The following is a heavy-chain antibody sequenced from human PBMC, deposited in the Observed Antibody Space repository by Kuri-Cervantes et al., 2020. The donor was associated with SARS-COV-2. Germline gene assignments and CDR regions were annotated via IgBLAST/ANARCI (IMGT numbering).Heavy chain of an antibody. CDR1: GGSISSYY. J-gene: IGHJ4*02. Sequence: ESLKISCTVSGGSISSYYWSWIRQPPGKGLEWIGYIYYSGSTNYNPSLKSRVTISVDTPKNQFSLKLSSVTAADTAVYYCARVSRPYYFDYWGQGTLVTVSS. V-gene: IGHV4-59*01. CDR2: IYYSGST. CDR3: ARVSRPYYFDY.